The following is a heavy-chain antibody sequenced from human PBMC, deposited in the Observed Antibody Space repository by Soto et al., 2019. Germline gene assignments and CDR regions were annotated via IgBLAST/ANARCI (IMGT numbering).Heavy chain of an antibody. D-gene: IGHD2-15*01. J-gene: IGHJ4*02. CDR3: ARDLGGWPDY. CDR1: GYTFTSYA. V-gene: IGHV1-3*01. CDR2: INVGNGNT. Sequence: ASVKVSCKASGYTFTSYAMHWVRQAPGQRLEWMGWINVGNGNTKYSQKFQGRVTIIRDTSASTAYMELSSLSFEDTAVYYCARDLGGWPDYWGQGTLVTVSS.